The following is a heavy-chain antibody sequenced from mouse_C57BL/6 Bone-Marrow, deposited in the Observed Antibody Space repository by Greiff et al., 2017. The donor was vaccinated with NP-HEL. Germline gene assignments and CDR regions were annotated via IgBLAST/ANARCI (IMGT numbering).Heavy chain of an antibody. D-gene: IGHD2-2*01. Sequence: QVQLKQPGAELVKPGASVKVSCKASGYTFTSYWMHWVKQRPGQGLEWIGRIHPSDSDTNYNQKFKGKATLTVDKSSSTAYMQLSSLTSEDSAVYYCAIGGYEGAWFAYWGQGTLVTVSA. CDR1: GYTFTSYW. CDR2: IHPSDSDT. CDR3: AIGGYEGAWFAY. V-gene: IGHV1-74*01. J-gene: IGHJ3*01.